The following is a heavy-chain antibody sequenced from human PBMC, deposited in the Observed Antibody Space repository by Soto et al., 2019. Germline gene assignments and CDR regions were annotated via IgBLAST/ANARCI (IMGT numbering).Heavy chain of an antibody. CDR3: ARHDNGDLFDS. J-gene: IGHJ4*02. CDR2: INHSGST. CDR1: GGSFSGYY. D-gene: IGHD4-17*01. Sequence: SETLSLTCAVYGGSFSGYYWSWIRQPPGKGLEWIGEINHSGSTNYNPSLKSRVTISVDTSKNQFSLRLSSVTAADTAVYFCARHDNGDLFDSWGQGTLVTVSS. V-gene: IGHV4-34*01.